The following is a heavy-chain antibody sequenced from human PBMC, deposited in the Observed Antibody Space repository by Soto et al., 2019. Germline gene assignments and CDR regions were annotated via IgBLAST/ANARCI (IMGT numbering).Heavy chain of an antibody. CDR3: ARDGTPSIAAAGTF. V-gene: IGHV4-30-4*01. Sequence: SETLSLTCTVSGGSISSGDYYWSWIRRPPGKGLEWIGYIYYSGSTYYNPSLKSRVTISVDTSKNQFSLKLSSVTAADTAVYYCARDGTPSIAAAGTFWGQGTLVTVSS. D-gene: IGHD6-13*01. J-gene: IGHJ4*02. CDR2: IYYSGST. CDR1: GGSISSGDYY.